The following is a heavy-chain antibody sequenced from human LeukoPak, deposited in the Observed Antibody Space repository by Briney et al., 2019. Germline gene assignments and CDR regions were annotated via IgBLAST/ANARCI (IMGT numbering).Heavy chain of an antibody. Sequence: GSLRLSCAASGFTFSNYWMHWVRQAPGKGLEWVSSISSSSSYIYYADSVKGRFTISRDNAKNSLYLQMNSLRAEDTAVYYCAELGITMIGGVWGKGTTVTISS. V-gene: IGHV3-21*01. CDR2: ISSSSSYI. D-gene: IGHD3-10*02. CDR1: GFTFSNYW. CDR3: AELGITMIGGV. J-gene: IGHJ6*04.